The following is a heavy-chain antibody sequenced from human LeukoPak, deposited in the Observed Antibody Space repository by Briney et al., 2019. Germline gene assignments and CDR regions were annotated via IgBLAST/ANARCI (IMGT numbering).Heavy chain of an antibody. CDR1: GGSISSYY. Sequence: SETLSLTCTVSGGSISSYYWSWIRQPPGKGLEWIGYIYYSGSINYNPSLKSRVTISVDTSKNQFSLKLSSVTAADTAVYYCARTVTPRWFDPWGQGTLVTVSS. D-gene: IGHD4-11*01. CDR2: IYYSGSI. CDR3: ARTVTPRWFDP. J-gene: IGHJ5*02. V-gene: IGHV4-59*01.